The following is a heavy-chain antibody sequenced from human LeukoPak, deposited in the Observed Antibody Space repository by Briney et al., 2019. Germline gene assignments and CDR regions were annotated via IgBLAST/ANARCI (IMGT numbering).Heavy chain of an antibody. J-gene: IGHJ4*02. CDR1: GFTFSSYS. D-gene: IGHD3-16*01. V-gene: IGHV3-21*01. CDR3: ARREDIGSYGYFDY. Sequence: GGSLRLSCAASGFTFSSYSMNWVRQAPGKGLEWVSSISSSSSYIYYADSVEGRFTISRDNAKNSLYLQMNSLRAEDTAVYYCARREDIGSYGYFDYWGQGTLVTVSS. CDR2: ISSSSSYI.